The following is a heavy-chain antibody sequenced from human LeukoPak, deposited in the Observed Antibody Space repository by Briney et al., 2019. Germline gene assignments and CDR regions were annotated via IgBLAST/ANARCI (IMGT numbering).Heavy chain of an antibody. CDR1: GFTFSSYA. D-gene: IGHD2-15*01. Sequence: GGSLRLSCAASGFTFSSYAMNWVRQAPGKGLEWVSTISAIAGSTYYADSVKGRFTISRDNTKNTLYLQLNSLRAEDTAVYYCAKGVVPYYYYGMDGWGQGTTVTVSS. J-gene: IGHJ6*02. CDR2: ISAIAGST. CDR3: AKGVVPYYYYGMDG. V-gene: IGHV3-23*01.